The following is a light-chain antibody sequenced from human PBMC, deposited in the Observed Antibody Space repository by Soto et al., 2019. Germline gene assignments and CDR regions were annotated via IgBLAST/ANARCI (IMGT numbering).Light chain of an antibody. J-gene: IGLJ1*01. CDR3: SSYTFTSTLYV. CDR2: EVT. V-gene: IGLV2-14*01. CDR1: SSDVGGHNY. Sequence: QYALTQPASGSGSPGQSITISCTGSSSDVGGHNYVSWYQQHPGKAPKLMIYEVTKRPSGVSNRFSGSKSGNTASLTISGLQAEDEADYYCSSYTFTSTLYVFGTGTKVTVL.